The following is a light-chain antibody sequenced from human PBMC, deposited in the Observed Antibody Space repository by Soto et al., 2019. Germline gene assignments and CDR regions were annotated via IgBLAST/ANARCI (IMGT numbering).Light chain of an antibody. Sequence: QSVLTQPASVSGSPGQSITISCSGTSTDVGHPYNYVSWYQQYPGKAPKLLIFGVSNRPSGISGRFSGSKSGNTASLTISGLQPEDEADYYCMPYIASTTTHWILGGGTKLTVL. CDR1: STDVGHPYNY. CDR3: MPYIASTTTHWI. J-gene: IGLJ2*01. V-gene: IGLV2-14*03. CDR2: GVS.